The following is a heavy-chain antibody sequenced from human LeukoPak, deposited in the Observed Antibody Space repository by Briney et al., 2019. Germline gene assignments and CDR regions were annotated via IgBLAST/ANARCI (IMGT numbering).Heavy chain of an antibody. CDR1: GYTLTELS. CDR2: FDPEDGET. V-gene: IGHV1-24*01. CDR3: ATVLIYSKGYDAFDI. J-gene: IGHJ3*02. D-gene: IGHD4-11*01. Sequence: ASVKVSCKVSGYTLTELSMHWVRQAPGKGREWMGGFDPEDGETIYAQKFQGRVTMTEDTSTDTAYMELSSLRSEDTAVYYCATVLIYSKGYDAFDIWGQGTMVTVSS.